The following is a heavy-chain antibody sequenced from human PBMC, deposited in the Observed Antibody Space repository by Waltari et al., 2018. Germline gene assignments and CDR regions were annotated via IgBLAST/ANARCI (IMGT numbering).Heavy chain of an antibody. Sequence: QVQLQESGPGLVTPSETLSLTCTVSGGSISSYYWSWIRQRAGKGLEGIGYIDTGGTTNSNPSCKSRVTIVVDRTKNQYSPRLRFVTAADTAVYYCGRGGYTSPFDYWGQGTLVTVCS. D-gene: IGHD2-2*01. V-gene: IGHV4-4*08. CDR1: GGSISSYY. CDR2: IDTGGTT. CDR3: GRGGYTSPFDY. J-gene: IGHJ4*02.